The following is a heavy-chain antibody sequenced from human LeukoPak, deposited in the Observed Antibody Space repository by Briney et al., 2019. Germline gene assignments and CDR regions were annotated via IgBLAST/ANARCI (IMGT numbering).Heavy chain of an antibody. CDR1: GFTFSSYA. CDR3: AKDMGETAVFDY. V-gene: IGHV3-23*01. D-gene: IGHD3-16*01. J-gene: IGHJ4*02. Sequence: PGGSLRLSCAASGFTFSSYAMSWVRQAPGKGLEWVSAISGSGGSTYYADSVKGRFTISRDNSKNSLYLQMNSLRTEDTALYYCAKDMGETAVFDYWGQGTLVTVSS. CDR2: ISGSGGST.